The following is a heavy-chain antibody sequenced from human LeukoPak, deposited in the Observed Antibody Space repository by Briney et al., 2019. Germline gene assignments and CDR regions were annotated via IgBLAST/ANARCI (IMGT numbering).Heavy chain of an antibody. J-gene: IGHJ5*02. CDR3: AKTSHLGSYNWFDP. Sequence: PSETLSLTCAVYGASLNDYYWSWIRQPPGKGLEWIGEIDLSGITKYNPSLKGRVIISRDASKNQFSLDLTSVTAADTAVYYCAKTSHLGSYNWFDPWGQGNLVTVSS. V-gene: IGHV4-34*01. D-gene: IGHD3-10*01. CDR2: IDLSGIT. CDR1: GASLNDYY.